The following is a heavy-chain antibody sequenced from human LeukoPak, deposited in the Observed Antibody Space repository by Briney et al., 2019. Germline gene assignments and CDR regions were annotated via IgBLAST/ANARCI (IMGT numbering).Heavy chain of an antibody. Sequence: SETLSLTCAVSGGSISSSNWWSWVRQPPGKGLEWIGEIYHSRSTNYNPSLKSRVTISVDKSKNQFSLKLSSVTAADTAVYYCAREDGGSGWYLDYWGQGTLVTVSS. CDR1: GGSISSSNW. J-gene: IGHJ4*02. CDR2: IYHSRST. CDR3: AREDGGSGWYLDY. D-gene: IGHD6-19*01. V-gene: IGHV4-4*02.